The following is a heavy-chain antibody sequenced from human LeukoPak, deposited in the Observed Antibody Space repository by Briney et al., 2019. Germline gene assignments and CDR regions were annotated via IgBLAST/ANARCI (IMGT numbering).Heavy chain of an antibody. J-gene: IGHJ3*02. D-gene: IGHD3-10*01. CDR3: ATVRGVIGDPFDI. V-gene: IGHV1-2*02. Sequence: ASVKVSCKASGYTFTGYYMHWVRQAPGQGLEWMGWINPNSGGTNYAQKFQGRVTMTRDTSISTAYMELSRLRSDDTAVYYCATVRGVIGDPFDIWGQGTMVTVSS. CDR2: INPNSGGT. CDR1: GYTFTGYY.